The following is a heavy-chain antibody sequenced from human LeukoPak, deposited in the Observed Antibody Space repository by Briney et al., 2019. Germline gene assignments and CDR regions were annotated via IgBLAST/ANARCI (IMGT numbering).Heavy chain of an antibody. Sequence: XYWSWIXQPPGKGLEWIGEINHSGSTNYNPSLKSRVTISVDTSKNQFSLKLSSVTAADTAVYYCARGRPNYHDSSGYYGYWGQGTLVTVSS. J-gene: IGHJ4*02. D-gene: IGHD3-22*01. CDR2: INHSGST. CDR3: ARGRPNYHDSSGYYGY. CDR1: XY. V-gene: IGHV4-34*01.